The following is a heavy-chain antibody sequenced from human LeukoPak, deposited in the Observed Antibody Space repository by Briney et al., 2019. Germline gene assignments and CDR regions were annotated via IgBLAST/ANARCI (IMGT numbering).Heavy chain of an antibody. CDR1: GYTFTSNY. V-gene: IGHV1-46*01. CDR3: ARGQEGFDY. CDR2: IYPRDGST. Sequence: ASVKVSCKASGYTFTSNYIHWVRQAPGQGLEWTGMIYPRDGSTSYAQKFQGRVTVTRDTSTSTVHMELSGLRSEDTAVYYCARGQEGFDYWGQGTLVTVSS. J-gene: IGHJ4*02.